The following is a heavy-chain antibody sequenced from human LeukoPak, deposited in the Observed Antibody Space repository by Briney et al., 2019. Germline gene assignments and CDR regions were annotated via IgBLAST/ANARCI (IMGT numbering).Heavy chain of an antibody. CDR3: ARALYCSTTSCPFDY. CDR1: GGSISSYY. Sequence: SETLSLTCTVSGGSISSYYWSWIRQPPGKGLEWIGYIYYSGSTDYNPSLKSRVTISVDTSKNQFSLKLSSVTAADTAVYYCARALYCSTTSCPFDYWGQGTLVTVSS. CDR2: IYYSGST. D-gene: IGHD2-2*01. J-gene: IGHJ4*02. V-gene: IGHV4-59*01.